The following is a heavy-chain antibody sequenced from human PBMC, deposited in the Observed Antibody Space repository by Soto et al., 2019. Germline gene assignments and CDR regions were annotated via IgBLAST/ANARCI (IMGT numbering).Heavy chain of an antibody. CDR2: IVVGSGNT. J-gene: IGHJ1*01. D-gene: IGHD3-22*01. CDR3: AAEDYFDSRGYYYY. Sequence: ASVKVSCKAFGFTFTRSTVQWVRQARGQRLEWIGWIVVGSGNTNYAQKFQERVTITRDMSTSTAYMELKSLRSEDTAVYYCAAEDYFDSRGYYYYRGQGTPVTVSS. CDR1: GFTFTRST. V-gene: IGHV1-58*01.